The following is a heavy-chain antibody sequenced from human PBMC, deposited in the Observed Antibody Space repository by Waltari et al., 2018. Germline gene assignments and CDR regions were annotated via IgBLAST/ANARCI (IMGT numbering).Heavy chain of an antibody. CDR2: ISYDGSNK. Sequence: QVQLVESGGGVVEPAVSLSLSCAASVFTFTTYGMHWVGRAPGQGLEGVAVISYDGSNKYYADSVKGRFTISRDNSKNTLYLKMNSLRVEDTAVYYCAKVITISSNWYFDLWGRGTLVTVSS. J-gene: IGHJ2*01. CDR1: VFTFTTYG. CDR3: AKVITISSNWYFDL. D-gene: IGHD3-9*01. V-gene: IGHV3-30*18.